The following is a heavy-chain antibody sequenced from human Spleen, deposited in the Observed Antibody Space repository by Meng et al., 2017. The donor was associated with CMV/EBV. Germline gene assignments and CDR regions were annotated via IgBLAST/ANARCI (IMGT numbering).Heavy chain of an antibody. D-gene: IGHD3-22*01. V-gene: IGHV1-2*02. J-gene: IGHJ4*02. CDR3: ARGPYYEPTY. Sequence: ASVKVSCKASGYTFTGYYMHWVRQAPGQGLQWMGWINPNSGATNFAQNVQGRVTVTRDTSISTVYMELKGLRSDDTAVYYCARGPYYEPTYWGQGTLVTVSS. CDR1: GYTFTGYY. CDR2: INPNSGAT.